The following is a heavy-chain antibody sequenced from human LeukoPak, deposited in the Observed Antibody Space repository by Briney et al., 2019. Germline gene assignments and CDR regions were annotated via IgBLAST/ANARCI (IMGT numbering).Heavy chain of an antibody. CDR1: GITFSNYN. CDR3: ARDKGNRRGYSLGAFDI. J-gene: IGHJ3*02. Sequence: GGSLRLSCAAPGITFSNYNMNWVRQAPGKGLEWISSITSSSSYTFYADSVKGRFTISRDNSKNSLCLQMNSLRVEDTAIYYCARDKGNRRGYSLGAFDIWGQGTMVTVSS. D-gene: IGHD5-18*01. CDR2: ITSSSSYT. V-gene: IGHV3-21*01.